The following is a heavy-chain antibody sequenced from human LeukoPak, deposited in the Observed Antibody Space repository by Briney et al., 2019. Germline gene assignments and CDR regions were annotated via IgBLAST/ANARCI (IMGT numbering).Heavy chain of an antibody. CDR2: INHSGST. CDR1: GGSFSGYY. J-gene: IGHJ3*02. CDR3: AVGAIDDAFDI. V-gene: IGHV4-34*01. Sequence: PSETLSLTCAVYGGSFSGYYWSWVSQPPGKGLEWIGEINHSGSTNYNPSLKSRVTISVATSKNQFSLKLSSVTAADTAVYYCAVGAIDDAFDIWGQGTLVTVPS. D-gene: IGHD4-17*01.